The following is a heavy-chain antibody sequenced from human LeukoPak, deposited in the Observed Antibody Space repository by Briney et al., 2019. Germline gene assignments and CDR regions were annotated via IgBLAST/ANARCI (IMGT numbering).Heavy chain of an antibody. V-gene: IGHV3-48*04. Sequence: GGSLRLSCAASGFTFSSFSMNWVRQAPGKGLEWVSYIRSGGTNTDYTGSVKGRFTISRDNAKNTLYLQMNSLRAEDTAVYYCANSGWYSYFQHWGQGTLVTVSS. J-gene: IGHJ1*01. CDR2: IRSGGTNT. CDR1: GFTFSSFS. D-gene: IGHD6-19*01. CDR3: ANSGWYSYFQH.